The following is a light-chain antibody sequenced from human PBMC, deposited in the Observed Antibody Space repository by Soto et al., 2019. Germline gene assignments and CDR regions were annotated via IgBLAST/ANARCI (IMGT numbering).Light chain of an antibody. J-gene: IGLJ1*01. V-gene: IGLV2-14*01. CDR1: SSDVGGYNY. Sequence: QSALTQPASVSGSPGQSITISCTGTSSDVGGYNYVSWYQQHPGKAPKLMIYEVNNRPSGVSNRFSGSKSGNTASLTISGLQAEEEADYYCTSYTSSSTYVFGTGTQLTVL. CDR2: EVN. CDR3: TSYTSSSTYV.